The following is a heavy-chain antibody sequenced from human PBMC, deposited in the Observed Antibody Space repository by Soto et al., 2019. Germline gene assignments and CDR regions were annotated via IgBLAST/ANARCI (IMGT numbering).Heavy chain of an antibody. CDR1: GGSFSGYD. V-gene: IGHV4-34*01. CDR2: INHSGST. Sequence: SETLSLTCAAYGGSFSGYDWSWIRLPPGKGLEWIGDINHSGSTNYNPSLKRRLTISVDTSKNKFSLTVSSATAADSTVYYCARCRRPHGLFAGAGYCDYWGQEALVTV. CDR3: ARCRRPHGLFAGAGYCDY. J-gene: IGHJ4*02. D-gene: IGHD6-19*01.